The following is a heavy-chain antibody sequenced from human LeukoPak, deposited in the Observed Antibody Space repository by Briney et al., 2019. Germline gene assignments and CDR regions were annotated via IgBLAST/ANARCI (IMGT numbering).Heavy chain of an antibody. J-gene: IGHJ4*02. V-gene: IGHV1-18*01. CDR3: VRDLGEWEVLRGIFYDY. D-gene: IGHD3-3*01. Sequence: ASVKVSCKASGYTFTDFGISWVRQAPGQGLEWMGWISAYNGNTKSAQKLQGRVTMSIDTSTSTAYMELRSLRSDDTAVYYCVRDLGEWEVLRGIFYDYWGQETVVTVSS. CDR2: ISAYNGNT. CDR1: GYTFTDFG.